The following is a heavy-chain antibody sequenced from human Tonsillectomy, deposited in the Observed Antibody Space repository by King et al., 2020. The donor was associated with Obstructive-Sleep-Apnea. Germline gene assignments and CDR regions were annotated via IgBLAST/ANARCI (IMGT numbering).Heavy chain of an antibody. CDR3: AGSLAYCGGDCYSLDY. V-gene: IGHV4-59*01. CDR1: GGSISSYY. CDR2: IYHSGST. Sequence: VQLQESGPGLVKPSETLSLTCTVSGGSISSYYWSWIRQPPEKGLEWIGYIYHSGSTTYNPSLQSRVTISVETSKNQFSLRLSSVTAADTAVYYCAGSLAYCGGDCYSLDYWGQGTRVIVSS. J-gene: IGHJ4*02. D-gene: IGHD2-21*02.